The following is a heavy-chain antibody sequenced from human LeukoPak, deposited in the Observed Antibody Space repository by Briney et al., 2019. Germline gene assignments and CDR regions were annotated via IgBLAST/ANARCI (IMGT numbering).Heavy chain of an antibody. CDR3: ARRPYSSNWFDP. Sequence: SETLSLTCTVSGGSMSDYYWSFIRQSAGTGLEWLGRIHTSGTTWYNPSLKSRVTLSVDASKNQFSLGLTSVTAADTAVYYCARRPYSSNWFDPWGQRTLVTVSS. V-gene: IGHV4-4*07. J-gene: IGHJ5*02. CDR1: GGSMSDYY. CDR2: IHTSGTT. D-gene: IGHD6-13*01.